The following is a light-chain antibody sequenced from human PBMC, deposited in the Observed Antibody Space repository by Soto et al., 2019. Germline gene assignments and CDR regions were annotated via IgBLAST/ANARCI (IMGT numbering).Light chain of an antibody. Sequence: DIQMTQSPSSLSASVGDRVTITCQASQDISNYLNWYQQKPGKAPKLLIYDASNLETGVPSRFSGSGSGTEFPCPIRSPQPDDIPTYYCQQYDNLPPYTFGQGTKLEIK. CDR3: QQYDNLPPYT. V-gene: IGKV1-33*01. J-gene: IGKJ2*01. CDR2: DAS. CDR1: QDISNY.